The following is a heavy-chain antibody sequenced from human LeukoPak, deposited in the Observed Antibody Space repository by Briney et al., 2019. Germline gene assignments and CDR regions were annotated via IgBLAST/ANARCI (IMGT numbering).Heavy chain of an antibody. J-gene: IGHJ4*02. Sequence: GGSLRLSCAASGFTFSSYWMSWVRQAPGKGLEWVANIKQDGSEKYYVDSVKGRFTISRDNAKNSLYLQMNSLRAEDTAVYYCARGQLRGLRSDFDYWGQGTLVTVSS. CDR2: IKQDGSEK. V-gene: IGHV3-7*04. D-gene: IGHD1-26*01. CDR3: ARGQLRGLRSDFDY. CDR1: GFTFSSYW.